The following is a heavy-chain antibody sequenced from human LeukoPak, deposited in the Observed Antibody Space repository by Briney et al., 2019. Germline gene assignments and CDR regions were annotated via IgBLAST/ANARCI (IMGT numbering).Heavy chain of an antibody. J-gene: IGHJ4*02. CDR2: IFNDGST. CDR3: ARDRVERGYKCFDY. CDR1: GFTVRSNY. Sequence: GGSLRLSCAASGFTVRSNYMSWVRKAPGKGLEWVSLIFNDGSTYYADSVKARFTISRDNSMDTLYLQMNSLRDEDTAVYYCARDRVERGYKCFDYWGQGTLVTVSS. V-gene: IGHV3-66*01. D-gene: IGHD5-18*01.